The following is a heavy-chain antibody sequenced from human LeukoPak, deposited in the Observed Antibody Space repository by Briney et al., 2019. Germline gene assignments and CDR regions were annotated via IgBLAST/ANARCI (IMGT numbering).Heavy chain of an antibody. CDR3: ARLGSSSWDYYYYYMDV. V-gene: IGHV3-11*04. CDR1: GFTFSDYY. Sequence: GGSLRLSCAASGFTFSDYYMSWIRQAPGKGVEWVSYISSSGSNIYYADSVKGRFTISRDNAKNLLYLQMNSLRAEDTAVYYCARLGSSSWDYYYYYMDVWGKGTTVTVSS. D-gene: IGHD6-13*01. CDR2: ISSSGSNI. J-gene: IGHJ6*03.